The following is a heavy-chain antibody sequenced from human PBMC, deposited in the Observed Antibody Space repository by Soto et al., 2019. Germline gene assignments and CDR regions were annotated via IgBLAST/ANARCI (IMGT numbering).Heavy chain of an antibody. J-gene: IGHJ4*02. CDR2: ISSSSSYI. CDR3: GRDWGGGLRYFDWLPIDY. D-gene: IGHD3-9*01. V-gene: IGHV3-21*01. Sequence: EVQLVESGGGLVKPGGSLRLSCAASGFTFSSYSMNWVRQAPGKGLEWVSSISSSSSYIYYADSVKGRFTISRDNAKNSLFLKMNSMEAEDTAVYYCGRDWGGGLRYFDWLPIDYWGQGTLVTVSS. CDR1: GFTFSSYS.